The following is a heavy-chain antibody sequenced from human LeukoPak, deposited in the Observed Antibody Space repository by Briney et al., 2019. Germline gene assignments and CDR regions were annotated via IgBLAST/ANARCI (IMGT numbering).Heavy chain of an antibody. CDR2: IRSDGSDT. CDR3: TTDVGVVPAAPPLDL. J-gene: IGHJ2*01. CDR1: GFTFSDTW. D-gene: IGHD2-2*01. Sequence: GGSLRLSCAASGFTFSDTWMHWVRQAPGEGLVWVSRIRSDGSDTRYAESVKGRFTISRDNAKNTLYLQMNSLKTEDTAVYYCTTDVGVVPAAPPLDLWGRGTLVTVSS. V-gene: IGHV3-74*01.